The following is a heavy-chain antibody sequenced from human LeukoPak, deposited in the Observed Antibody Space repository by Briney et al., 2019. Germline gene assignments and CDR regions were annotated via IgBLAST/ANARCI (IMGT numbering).Heavy chain of an antibody. J-gene: IGHJ4*02. V-gene: IGHV3-11*04. D-gene: IGHD3-9*01. CDR3: ARTGLSPYYFDY. Sequence: PGGSLRLSCAASGFTFSDYYVSWLRQAPGKGLEWVSYISSSGTTIYYADSVKGRFTISRDNAKNSLYLQMNSLRAEDTAVYFCARTGLSPYYFDYWGQGTLVTVSS. CDR2: ISSSGTTI. CDR1: GFTFSDYY.